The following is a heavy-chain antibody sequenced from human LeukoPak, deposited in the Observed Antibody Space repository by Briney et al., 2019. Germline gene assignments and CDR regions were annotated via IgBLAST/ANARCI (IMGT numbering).Heavy chain of an antibody. CDR3: ARGLDA. CDR1: GFTFSSHW. CDR2: IKPDGSEK. V-gene: IGHV3-7*03. J-gene: IGHJ6*02. Sequence: GGSLRLSCAGSGFTFSSHWVHWVRQAPGKGLEWVANIKPDGSEKYYLDSVKGRFTISRDNAKNSLYLQMNSLRAEDTAVYYCARGLDAWGQGTSVTVSS.